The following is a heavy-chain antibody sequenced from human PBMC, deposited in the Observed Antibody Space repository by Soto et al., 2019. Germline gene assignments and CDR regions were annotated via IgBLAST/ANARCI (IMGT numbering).Heavy chain of an antibody. Sequence: QAQLVESGGGLVKPGGSLRLSCAASGFTFSDYFMHWIRQAPGKGLEWISYISSDSRHINYADSVKGRFTISRDNAKNALYLHMNSLRAEDTAVYFCARDSVPGWELPAKRFDPWGQGTRLTVTS. CDR2: ISSDSRHI. V-gene: IGHV3-11*05. CDR3: ARDSVPGWELPAKRFDP. CDR1: GFTFSDYF. D-gene: IGHD1-7*01. J-gene: IGHJ5*02.